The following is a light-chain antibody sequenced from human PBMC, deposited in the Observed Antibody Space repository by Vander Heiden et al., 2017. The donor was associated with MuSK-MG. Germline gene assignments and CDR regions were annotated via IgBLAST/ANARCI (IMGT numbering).Light chain of an antibody. CDR2: EVS. J-gene: IGKJ4*01. V-gene: IGKV2D-29*01. Sequence: PGQPPQLLICEVSKGFSVVPGRCSSSGSGTDFTLNISRVEDEDVGVYCCKQNIQHPLTFGEGTKVEIK. CDR3: KQNIQHPLT.